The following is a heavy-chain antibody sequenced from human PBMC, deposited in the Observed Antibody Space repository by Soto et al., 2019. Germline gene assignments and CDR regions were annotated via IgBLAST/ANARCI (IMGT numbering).Heavy chain of an antibody. V-gene: IGHV4-30-4*01. Sequence: SETLSLTCTVSGDCISSDEYFWNGIHHPPGKGLEWIGYIYYSGSTYYNPSLKSRGTISLDTSKNHFSIELTSVTAADTAVYYCARDRGSRYSSGTCEY. CDR1: GDCISSDEYF. J-gene: IGHJ1*01. CDR2: IYYSGST. CDR3: ARDRGSRYSSGTCEY. D-gene: IGHD3-22*01.